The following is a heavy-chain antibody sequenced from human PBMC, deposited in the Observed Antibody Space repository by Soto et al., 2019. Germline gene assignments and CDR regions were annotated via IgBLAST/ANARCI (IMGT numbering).Heavy chain of an antibody. J-gene: IGHJ6*02. D-gene: IGHD3-3*01. Sequence: GGSLRLSCAASGFTFSSYAMHWVRQAPGKGLEWVAVISYDGSNKYYADSVKGRFTISRDNSKNTLYLQMNSLRAEGTAVYYCARQYYDFWSGYWGSYGMDVWGQGTTVTVSS. CDR3: ARQYYDFWSGYWGSYGMDV. CDR2: ISYDGSNK. V-gene: IGHV3-30-3*01. CDR1: GFTFSSYA.